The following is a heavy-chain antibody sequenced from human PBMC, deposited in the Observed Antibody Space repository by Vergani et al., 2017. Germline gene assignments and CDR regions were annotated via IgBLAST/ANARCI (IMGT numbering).Heavy chain of an antibody. Sequence: EVQLVQSGAEVKKPGATMKISCKVSGYTFTDHYMHWVKQAPGKGLEWMGLVDPEDGETIYAEKFKGRVTLAADTSTDTAHLEVSSLRSEDTAVYYCATPQTVTTGGMEVWGQGTTVIVSS. CDR3: ATPQTVTTGGMEV. V-gene: IGHV1-69-2*01. J-gene: IGHJ6*02. CDR1: GYTFTDHY. D-gene: IGHD4-17*01. CDR2: VDPEDGET.